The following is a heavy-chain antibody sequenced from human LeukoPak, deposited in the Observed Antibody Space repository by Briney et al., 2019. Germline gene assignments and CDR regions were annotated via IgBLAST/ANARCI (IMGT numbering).Heavy chain of an antibody. CDR3: ARDRMGWDYVNDAFDI. V-gene: IGHV3-9*01. Sequence: GRSLRLSCAASGFTFDDYAMHWVRQAPGKGLEWVSGINWNGGSIVYADSVQGRFTISRDNAKNSLYLQMSSLRAEDTAVYYCARDRMGWDYVNDAFDIWGQGTMVTVSS. J-gene: IGHJ3*02. CDR1: GFTFDDYA. D-gene: IGHD3-10*02. CDR2: INWNGGSI.